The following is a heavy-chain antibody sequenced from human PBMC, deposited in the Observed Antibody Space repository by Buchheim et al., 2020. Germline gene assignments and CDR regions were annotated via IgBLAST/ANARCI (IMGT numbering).Heavy chain of an antibody. J-gene: IGHJ6*02. D-gene: IGHD3-3*01. CDR2: IIPILGIA. V-gene: IGHV1-69*02. CDR3: ARIGGLITIFGVEYGMDV. Sequence: QVQLVQSGAEVKKPGSPVKVSCKASGGTFSSYTISWVRQAPGQGLEWMGRIIPILGIANYAQKFQGRVTMTRNTSISTAYMELSSLRSEDTAVYYCARIGGLITIFGVEYGMDVWGQGTT. CDR1: GGTFSSYT.